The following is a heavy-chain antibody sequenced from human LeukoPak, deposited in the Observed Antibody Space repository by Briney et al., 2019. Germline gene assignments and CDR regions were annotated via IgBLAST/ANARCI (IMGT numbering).Heavy chain of an antibody. Sequence: PSETLSLTCTVSGGSISSSSYYWGWIRQPPGKGLEGFGSIYYSGSTYYNPSLKSRFTISVDTSKNQFSLKLSSVTAADTAVYYCARPLLRGDYFDYWGQGTLVTVSS. D-gene: IGHD1-26*01. CDR1: GGSISSSSYY. CDR2: IYYSGST. CDR3: ARPLLRGDYFDY. V-gene: IGHV4-39*01. J-gene: IGHJ4*02.